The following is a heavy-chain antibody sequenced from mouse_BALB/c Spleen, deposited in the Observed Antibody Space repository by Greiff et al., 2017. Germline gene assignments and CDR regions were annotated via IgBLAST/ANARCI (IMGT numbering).Heavy chain of an antibody. V-gene: IGHV1-69*02. CDR1: GYTFTSYW. Sequence: QVQLQQPGAELVRPGASVKLSCKASGYTFTSYWINWVKQRPGQGLEWIGNIYPSDSYTNYNQKFKDKATLTVDKSSSTAYMQLSSPTSEDSAVYYCTRSGPYYFDYWGQGTTLTVSS. J-gene: IGHJ2*01. D-gene: IGHD3-1*01. CDR3: TRSGPYYFDY. CDR2: IYPSDSYT.